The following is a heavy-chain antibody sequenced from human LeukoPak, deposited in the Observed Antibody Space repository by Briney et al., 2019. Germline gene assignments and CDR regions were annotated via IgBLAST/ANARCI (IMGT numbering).Heavy chain of an antibody. V-gene: IGHV1-69*05. CDR2: IIPIFGTA. Sequence: SVKVTCKASGGTFSCYAISWVRQAPGQGLEWMGGIIPIFGTANYAQKFQGRVTITTDESTSTAYMELSSLRSEDTAVYYCASVRLRKLHYYYYYMDVWGKGTTVTVSS. CDR1: GGTFSCYA. D-gene: IGHD4-23*01. CDR3: ASVRLRKLHYYYYYMDV. J-gene: IGHJ6*03.